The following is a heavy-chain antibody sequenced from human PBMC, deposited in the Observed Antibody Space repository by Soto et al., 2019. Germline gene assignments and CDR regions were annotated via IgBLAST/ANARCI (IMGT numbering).Heavy chain of an antibody. CDR2: INPSGGST. Sequence: ASVKVSCKASGYTFTSYYMHWVRQAPGQGLEWMGIINPSGGSTSYAQKFQGRVTMTRDTSTSTVYMELRSLRSDDTAVYYCAAVVSGRTNDPWGQGTLVTVSS. J-gene: IGHJ5*02. V-gene: IGHV1-46*01. D-gene: IGHD2-15*01. CDR3: AAVVSGRTNDP. CDR1: GYTFTSYY.